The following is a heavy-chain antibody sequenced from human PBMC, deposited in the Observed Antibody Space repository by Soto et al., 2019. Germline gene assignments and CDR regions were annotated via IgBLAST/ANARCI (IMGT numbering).Heavy chain of an antibody. V-gene: IGHV4-34*01. J-gene: IGHJ4*02. D-gene: IGHD3-9*01. Sequence: VQLQQWGAGLLKPSETLSLTCAVYGGSFSGYYWNWFRQPPGKGLEWIGEINPSGSTNSNPSLKRRVAISVDTSKYQFSLKVNSVTAADTSVYYCARGAAGRYFDWLPPLDSWGQGTLVTVSS. CDR3: ARGAAGRYFDWLPPLDS. CDR1: GGSFSGYY. CDR2: INPSGST.